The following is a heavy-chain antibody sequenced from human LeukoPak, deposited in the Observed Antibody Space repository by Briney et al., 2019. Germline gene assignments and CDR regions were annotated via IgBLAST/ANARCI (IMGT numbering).Heavy chain of an antibody. CDR1: GGSFSGCY. J-gene: IGHJ4*02. Sequence: SETLSLTCAVYGGSFSGCYWSWIRQPPGKGLEWIGEINHSGSTNYNPSLKSRVTISVDTSKNQFSLKLSSVTAADTAVYYCARGSITMIVVVRLREYYFDYWGQGTLVTVSS. CDR2: INHSGST. CDR3: ARGSITMIVVVRLREYYFDY. D-gene: IGHD3-22*01. V-gene: IGHV4-34*01.